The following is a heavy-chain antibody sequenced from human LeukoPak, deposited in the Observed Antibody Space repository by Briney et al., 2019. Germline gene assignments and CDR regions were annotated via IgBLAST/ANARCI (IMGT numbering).Heavy chain of an antibody. V-gene: IGHV4-61*02. CDR1: GGSISSGSYY. CDR2: IYTSGST. CDR3: ARGPITMVRGVITWFDP. Sequence: PSQTLSLTCTVSGGSISSGSYYWSWIRQPAGKGLEWIGRIYTSGSTNYNPSLKSRVTISVDTSKNQFSLKLSSVTAADTAVYYCARGPITMVRGVITWFDPWGQGTLVTVSS. J-gene: IGHJ5*02. D-gene: IGHD3-10*01.